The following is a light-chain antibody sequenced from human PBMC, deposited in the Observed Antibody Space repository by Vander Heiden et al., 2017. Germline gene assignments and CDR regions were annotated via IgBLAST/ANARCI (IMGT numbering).Light chain of an antibody. Sequence: QSVLTQPPSVSEAPRQRVTISCSGSSSNIGNNAVNWYQQRPGKAPKLLIYYDDLRPSGVSDRFSGTKSVTSASLTISGLQAEDEADYYCAAWDDSLNGWVFGGGTKLTVL. CDR1: SSNIGNNA. CDR3: AAWDDSLNGWV. CDR2: YDD. J-gene: IGLJ3*02. V-gene: IGLV1-36*01.